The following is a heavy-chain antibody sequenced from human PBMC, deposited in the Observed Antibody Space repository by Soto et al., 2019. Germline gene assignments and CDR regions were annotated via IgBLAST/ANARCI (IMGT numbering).Heavy chain of an antibody. J-gene: IGHJ5*02. D-gene: IGHD2-2*01. CDR3: ARHGGYCGTTACYGPLNWFVP. CDR2: IYYSGST. Sequence: SETLSLTCTVSGGSITSSSYYWGWIRQPPGKGLEWIGSIYYSGSTYYNPSLKSRVTISIDTSKIQFSLQLSSVTAADTAIYYCARHGGYCGTTACYGPLNWFVPWGLGTLVTVSS. CDR1: GGSITSSSYY. V-gene: IGHV4-39*01.